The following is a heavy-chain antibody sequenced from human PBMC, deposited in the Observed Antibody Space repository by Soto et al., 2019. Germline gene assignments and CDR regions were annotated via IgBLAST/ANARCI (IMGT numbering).Heavy chain of an antibody. CDR2: ISGDSANT. V-gene: IGHV1-18*01. CDR1: GYPFTGYG. CDR3: ARIATTTIEATDWFDP. Sequence: ASMKVSCKASGYPFTGYGISWIRQAPGQGLEWMGWISGDSANTNYAQKFQGRVTMTTDTSTSTAYVELRSLRSDDTAVYYCARIATTTIEATDWFDPWGQGTLVTVSS. D-gene: IGHD6-25*01. J-gene: IGHJ5*02.